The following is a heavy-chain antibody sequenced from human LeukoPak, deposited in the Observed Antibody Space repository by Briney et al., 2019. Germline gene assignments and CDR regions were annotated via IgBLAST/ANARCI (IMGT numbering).Heavy chain of an antibody. CDR1: GFMFSDYY. Sequence: GGSLRLSCAASGFMFSDYYMGWIRQAPGKGLEWISYISGSGSDMYYADSVKGRFTISRDNAKNSLYLQMNSLRAEDTAVYYCARAQRGVIDAFDIWGQGTMVTVSS. V-gene: IGHV3-11*04. D-gene: IGHD3-10*01. CDR2: ISGSGSDM. CDR3: ARAQRGVIDAFDI. J-gene: IGHJ3*02.